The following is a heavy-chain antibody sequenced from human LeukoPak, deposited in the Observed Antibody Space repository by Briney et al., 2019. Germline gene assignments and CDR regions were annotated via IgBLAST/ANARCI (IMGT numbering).Heavy chain of an antibody. V-gene: IGHV1-2*02. Sequence: ASVKVSCKASGYTFSDYYMQWVRQAPGQGLEWMGWINPNSGGTKYAQKFQGRVTMTEDTSTDTAYMELSSLRSEDTAVYYCAKAHDPFTVTTHGGPDYWGQGTLVTVSS. CDR1: GYTFSDYY. D-gene: IGHD4-17*01. CDR2: INPNSGGT. CDR3: AKAHDPFTVTTHGGPDY. J-gene: IGHJ4*02.